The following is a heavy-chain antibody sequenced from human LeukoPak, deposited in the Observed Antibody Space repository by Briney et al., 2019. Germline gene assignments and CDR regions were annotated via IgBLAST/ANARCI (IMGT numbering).Heavy chain of an antibody. CDR2: IIPIFGTT. D-gene: IGHD6-13*01. J-gene: IGHJ5*02. CDR3: ARGRSWYLPARYVRFDP. V-gene: IGHV1-69*06. CDR1: GGTFNSYA. Sequence: GASVKVSCKASGGTFNSYAISWVRQAPGQGLEWMGGIIPIFGTTNYARKFRGRVTLTADKSTRTAYMELSSLRSEDTAVYYCARGRSWYLPARYVRFDPWGQGTLVTVSS.